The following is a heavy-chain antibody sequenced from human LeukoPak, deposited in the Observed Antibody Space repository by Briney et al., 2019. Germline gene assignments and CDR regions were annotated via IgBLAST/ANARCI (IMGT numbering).Heavy chain of an antibody. J-gene: IGHJ4*02. Sequence: GGSLRLSCAASGFTFSSFAMSWVRQAPGKGLEWVSGISGSGASTYYADSVKGRFTISRDNSQNTLYLQMNSLRAEDAAVYYCAKARAGDITAAFNYWGQGTLVTVSS. CDR2: ISGSGAST. CDR1: GFTFSSFA. V-gene: IGHV3-23*01. D-gene: IGHD6-13*01. CDR3: AKARAGDITAAFNY.